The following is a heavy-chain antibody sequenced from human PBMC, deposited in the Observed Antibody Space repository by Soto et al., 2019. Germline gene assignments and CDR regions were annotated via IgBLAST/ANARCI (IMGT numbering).Heavy chain of an antibody. CDR1: GFSLSTSGMC. CDR2: IDWDDDK. Sequence: SGPTLVNPTHTLTLTCTFSGFSLSTSGMCVTWIRQPPGKALEWLAFIDWDDDKYYSPSLETRLTISKDTSKNQVVLKMTNMDPVDTATYYCARVGVVRGLTRNSYYYYAMDVWGQGTTVTVSS. V-gene: IGHV2-70*01. D-gene: IGHD3-10*01. J-gene: IGHJ6*02. CDR3: ARVGVVRGLTRNSYYYYAMDV.